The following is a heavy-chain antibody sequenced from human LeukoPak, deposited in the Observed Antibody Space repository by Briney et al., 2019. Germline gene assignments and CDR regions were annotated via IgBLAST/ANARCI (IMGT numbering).Heavy chain of an antibody. D-gene: IGHD5-24*01. V-gene: IGHV4-34*01. CDR2: INHSGST. J-gene: IGHJ4*02. CDR3: ARGSRRMADFHY. Sequence: AETLSLTCAVYYGSLSGYYWSWIGQPPGKGLEWIGEINHSGSTKYNPSLKSRVTISVDTSKNQFSLELSSVTAADTAVYYCARGSRRMADFHYWGQGTLVTVSS. CDR1: YGSLSGYY.